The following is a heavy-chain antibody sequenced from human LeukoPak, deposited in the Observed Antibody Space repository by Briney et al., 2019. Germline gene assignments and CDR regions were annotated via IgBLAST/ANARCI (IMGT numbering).Heavy chain of an antibody. J-gene: IGHJ5*02. CDR2: IKSDGSIT. V-gene: IGHV3-74*01. CDR3: ATSDWFDP. Sequence: PGGSLRPSCAASGFTLSGYWMHWVRHAPRKGLVWVARIKSDGSITSYADSVKGRFTISRDNAKNTLYLQMNSLRAEDTAVYYCATSDWFDPWGQGTLVTVSS. CDR1: GFTLSGYW.